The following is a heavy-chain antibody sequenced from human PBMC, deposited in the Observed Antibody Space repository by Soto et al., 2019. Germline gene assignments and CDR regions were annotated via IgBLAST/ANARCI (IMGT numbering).Heavy chain of an antibody. Sequence: QVQLVESGGGVVQPGRSLRLSCAASGFTFSSYAMHWVRQAPGKGLEWVAVISYDGSNKYYADSVKGRFTISRDNSKNTLYLQMNSLRAEDTAVYYCAREGSHGSGSYFAYWGQGTLVTVSS. J-gene: IGHJ4*02. D-gene: IGHD3-10*01. V-gene: IGHV3-30-3*01. CDR2: ISYDGSNK. CDR1: GFTFSSYA. CDR3: AREGSHGSGSYFAY.